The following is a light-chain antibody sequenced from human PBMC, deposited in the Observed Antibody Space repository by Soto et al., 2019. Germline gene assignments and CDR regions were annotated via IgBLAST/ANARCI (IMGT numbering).Light chain of an antibody. Sequence: QSALTQPASVSGSPGQSITISCTGTRSDVGGYNLVSWYQQHPGKAPTLMIYDDIKRPSGVSPRFSGSKSGNTASLTISGLKAEDEADYFCCSYAGSISWVFGGGTKLTVL. CDR2: DDI. CDR3: CSYAGSISWV. V-gene: IGLV2-23*01. CDR1: RSDVGGYNL. J-gene: IGLJ3*02.